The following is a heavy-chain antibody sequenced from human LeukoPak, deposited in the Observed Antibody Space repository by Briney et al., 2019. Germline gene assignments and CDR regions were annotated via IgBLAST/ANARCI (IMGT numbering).Heavy chain of an antibody. V-gene: IGHV3-23*01. D-gene: IGHD3-3*01. CDR2: ISGSGGST. J-gene: IGHJ3*02. CDR1: GFTFSSYA. Sequence: PGGSLRLSCAASGFTFSSYAMSWVRQAPGKGLGWVSAISGSGGSTYYADSVKGRFTISRDNSKNTLYLQMNSLRAEDTAVYYCAKGADDFWSGYHPSDAFDIWGQGTMVTVSS. CDR3: AKGADDFWSGYHPSDAFDI.